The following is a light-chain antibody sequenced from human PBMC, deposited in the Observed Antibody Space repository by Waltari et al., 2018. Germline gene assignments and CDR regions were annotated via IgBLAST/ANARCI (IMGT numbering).Light chain of an antibody. J-gene: IGKJ3*01. CDR2: HAS. Sequence: EIVLTQSPATLSLSPGERATLSCRASQSVSSYLAWYHQKPGQAPRLLIYHASNRATVIPARFSGSGSGTDFTLTISILEPEDFAVYYCQQRSNWPIFTFGPGTKVDIK. CDR1: QSVSSY. CDR3: QQRSNWPIFT. V-gene: IGKV3-11*01.